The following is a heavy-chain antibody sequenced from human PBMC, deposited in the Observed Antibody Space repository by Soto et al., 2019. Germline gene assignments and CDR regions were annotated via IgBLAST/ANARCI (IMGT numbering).Heavy chain of an antibody. V-gene: IGHV1-2*02. CDR3: ARVSSIAAADYYYYGMDV. D-gene: IGHD6-13*01. Sequence: ASVKVSCKASGYTFTGYYMHWVRQAPGQGLEWVGWINPNSGGTNYAQKFQGRVTMTRDTSISTAYMELSRLRSDDTAVYYCARVSSIAAADYYYYGMDVWGQGTTVTVSS. CDR2: INPNSGGT. J-gene: IGHJ6*02. CDR1: GYTFTGYY.